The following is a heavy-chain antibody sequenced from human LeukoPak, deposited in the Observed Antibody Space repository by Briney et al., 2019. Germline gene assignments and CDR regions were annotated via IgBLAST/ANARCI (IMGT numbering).Heavy chain of an antibody. CDR1: GLTFSSYS. D-gene: IGHD3-10*01. Sequence: GGSLRLSCAASGLTFSSYSMNWVRQAPGKGLEWVSSISSSSSYIYYADSVKGRFTISRDNAKNSLYLQMNSLRAEDTAVYYCARASLLWFGELSSRGNDASDLWGQGTMVTVSS. V-gene: IGHV3-21*01. CDR3: ARASLLWFGELSSRGNDASDL. J-gene: IGHJ3*01. CDR2: ISSSSSYI.